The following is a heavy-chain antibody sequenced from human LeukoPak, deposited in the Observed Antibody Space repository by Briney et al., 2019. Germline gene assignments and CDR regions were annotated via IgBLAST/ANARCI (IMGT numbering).Heavy chain of an antibody. Sequence: PGGSLRLSCEASGFTFSSHWMRWARQAPGKGLEWVADISKDGSERNYVDSVKGRFSISRDNAQNSLYLQMNSLRADDTAVYYCARDAEWSIDYWGQGTLVTVSS. CDR3: ARDAEWSIDY. J-gene: IGHJ4*02. CDR1: GFTFSSHW. CDR2: ISKDGSER. D-gene: IGHD3-3*01. V-gene: IGHV3-7*01.